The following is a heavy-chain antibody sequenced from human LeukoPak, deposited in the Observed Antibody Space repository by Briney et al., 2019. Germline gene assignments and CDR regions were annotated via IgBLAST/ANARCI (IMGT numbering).Heavy chain of an antibody. V-gene: IGHV4-30-4*01. Sequence: SSETLSLTCTVSGGSISSGDYYWRWIRQPPGKGLEWIGYIYYSGSTYYNPSLKSRVTISVDTSKNQFSLKLSSVTAADTAVYYCAREDCSGGSCYSPYYYYGMDVWGQGTTVTVSS. CDR3: AREDCSGGSCYSPYYYYGMDV. CDR1: GGSISSGDYY. CDR2: IYYSGST. D-gene: IGHD2-15*01. J-gene: IGHJ6*02.